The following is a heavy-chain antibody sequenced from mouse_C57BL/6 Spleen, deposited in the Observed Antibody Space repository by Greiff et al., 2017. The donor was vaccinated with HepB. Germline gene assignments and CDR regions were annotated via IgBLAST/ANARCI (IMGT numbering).Heavy chain of an antibody. CDR2: IHPNSGST. CDR3: ARAGTTVGATNWYFDV. J-gene: IGHJ1*03. Sequence: QVQLQQPGAELVKPGASVKLSCKASGYTFTSYWMHWVKQRPGQGLEWIGMIHPNSGSTNYNEKFKSKATLTVDKSSSTAYMQLSSLTSEDSAVYYCARAGTTVGATNWYFDVWGTGTTVTVSS. D-gene: IGHD1-1*01. CDR1: GYTFTSYW. V-gene: IGHV1-64*01.